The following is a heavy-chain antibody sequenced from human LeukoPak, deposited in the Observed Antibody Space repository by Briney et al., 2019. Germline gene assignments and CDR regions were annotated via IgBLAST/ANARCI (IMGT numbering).Heavy chain of an antibody. D-gene: IGHD6-19*01. V-gene: IGHV4-34*01. J-gene: IGHJ4*02. CDR3: ARDRPVAGYFDY. Sequence: SETLSLTCAVYGGSFSGYYWSWIRQPPGKGLEWIGEINHSGSTNYNPSLKSRVTISVDTSKNQFSLKLSSVTAADTAVYYCARDRPVAGYFDYWGQGTLVTVSS. CDR1: GGSFSGYY. CDR2: INHSGST.